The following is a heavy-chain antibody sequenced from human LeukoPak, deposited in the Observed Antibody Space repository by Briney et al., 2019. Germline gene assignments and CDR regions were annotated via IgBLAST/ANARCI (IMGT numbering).Heavy chain of an antibody. V-gene: IGHV3-23*01. D-gene: IGHD3-22*01. CDR3: AKDLIRWLPMGVFDY. J-gene: IGHJ4*02. CDR1: GFTFSSYA. CDR2: ISGSGGST. Sequence: PGGSLRLSCAASGFTFSSYAMSWVRQAPGKGLEWVSAISGSGGSTFYADSVKGRFTISRDNSKNTLYLQMNSLRAEDTAVYYCAKDLIRWLPMGVFDYWGQGTLVTVSS.